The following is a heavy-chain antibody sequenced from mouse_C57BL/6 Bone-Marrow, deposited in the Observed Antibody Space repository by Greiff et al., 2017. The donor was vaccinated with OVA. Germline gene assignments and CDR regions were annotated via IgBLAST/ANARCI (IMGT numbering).Heavy chain of an antibody. CDR3: ARGVRYYGGFFFDY. V-gene: IGHV1-19*01. CDR1: GYTFTDYY. J-gene: IGHJ2*01. CDR2: INPYNGGT. Sequence: VQLQQSGPVLVKPGASVKMSCKASGYTFTDYYMNWVKQSHGKSLEWIGVINPYNGGTSYNQKFKGKATLTVDKSSSTAYLELNSLTSEDSAVYYCARGVRYYGGFFFDYWGQGTTLTVSS. D-gene: IGHD1-1*01.